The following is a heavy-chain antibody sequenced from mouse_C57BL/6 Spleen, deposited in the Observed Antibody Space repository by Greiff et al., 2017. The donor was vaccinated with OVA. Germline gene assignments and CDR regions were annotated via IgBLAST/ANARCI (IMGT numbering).Heavy chain of an antibody. Sequence: EVKVVESGAELVRPGASVKLSCTASGFNIKDDYMHWVKQRPEQGLEWIGWIDPENGDTEYASKFQGKATITADTSSNTAYLQLSSLTSEDTAVYYCTTGYGSRRDYWGQGTTLTVSS. CDR2: IDPENGDT. V-gene: IGHV14-4*01. D-gene: IGHD1-1*01. CDR3: TTGYGSRRDY. CDR1: GFNIKDDY. J-gene: IGHJ2*01.